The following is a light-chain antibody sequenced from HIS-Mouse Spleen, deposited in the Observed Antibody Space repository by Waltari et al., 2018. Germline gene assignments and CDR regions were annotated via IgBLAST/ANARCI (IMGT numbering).Light chain of an antibody. Sequence: SYELTQPPSVSVSPGPTARITCSGDALPKKYSYWYQQKSGQAPLLVIYEDSKRPAGIPERFSGSSSGTMATLTISGAQVEDEADYYCYSTDSSGNHRVFGGGTKLTVL. CDR3: YSTDSSGNHRV. V-gene: IGLV3-10*01. CDR2: EDS. CDR1: ALPKKY. J-gene: IGLJ2*01.